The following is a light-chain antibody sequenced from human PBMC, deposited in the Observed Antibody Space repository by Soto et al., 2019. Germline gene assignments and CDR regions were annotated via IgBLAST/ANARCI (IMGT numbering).Light chain of an antibody. CDR2: GAS. J-gene: IGKJ1*01. CDR1: QSVSSSY. Sequence: PGERVTLSCRASQSVSSSYLTWYQQKPGQAPRLLIYGASTRATSIPARFSGSGSGTDFTLTISSLQPEDFAVFYCQQDYNLPWTFGQGTKVEIK. CDR3: QQDYNLPWT. V-gene: IGKV3D-7*01.